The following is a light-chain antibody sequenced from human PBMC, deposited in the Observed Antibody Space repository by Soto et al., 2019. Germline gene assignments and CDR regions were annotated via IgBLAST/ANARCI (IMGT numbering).Light chain of an antibody. Sequence: QSALTQPASVSGSPGQSITISCTGTTSDVGGYNYVSWYQQHPGKAPKLMIYEVTNRTSGVSNRFSGSKSGNTASLTISGLQAEDEADYYCSSYTSSSTLVYVFGTGTKLTVL. CDR1: TSDVGGYNY. CDR3: SSYTSSSTLVYV. J-gene: IGLJ1*01. CDR2: EVT. V-gene: IGLV2-14*01.